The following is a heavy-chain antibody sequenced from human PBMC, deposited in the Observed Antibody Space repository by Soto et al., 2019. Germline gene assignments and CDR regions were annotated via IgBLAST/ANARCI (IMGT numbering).Heavy chain of an antibody. Sequence: GGSLRLSCVASGFPFSDNSMKWVRQAPGKGLEWVASISSTSIYIFYADSVKGRFTISRDNSKSTVYLELNNLSAEDTAVYHCAKNQGVELVPLATVDWFDPWGQGSVVTVSS. CDR3: AKNQGVELVPLATVDWFDP. D-gene: IGHD1-26*01. V-gene: IGHV3-21*04. CDR1: GFPFSDNS. CDR2: ISSTSIYI. J-gene: IGHJ5*02.